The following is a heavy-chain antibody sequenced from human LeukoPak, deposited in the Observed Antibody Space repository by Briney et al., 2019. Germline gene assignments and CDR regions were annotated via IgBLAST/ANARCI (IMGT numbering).Heavy chain of an antibody. CDR2: IYYSGST. V-gene: IGHV4-59*01. J-gene: IGHJ6*03. CDR1: GGSISSYY. CDR3: ARLPLAVAGTRYYYYYYMDV. Sequence: PSETLSLTCTVSGGSISSYYWSWIRQPPGKGLEWIGYIYYSGSTNYSPSLKSRVTISVDTSKNQFSLKLSSVTAADTAVYYCARLPLAVAGTRYYYYYYMDVWGKGTSVTVSS. D-gene: IGHD6-19*01.